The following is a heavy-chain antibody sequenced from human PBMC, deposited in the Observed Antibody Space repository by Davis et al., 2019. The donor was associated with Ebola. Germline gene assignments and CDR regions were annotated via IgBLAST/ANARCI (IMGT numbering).Heavy chain of an antibody. CDR2: MYGTTNI. J-gene: IGHJ4*02. CDR3: ARVSRWLQLNCDY. Sequence: GESLKISCVASGFSVSTTYMAWVRQAPGKGLEWVSFMYGTTNIYYADSVQGRFTISRDNSKNTLYLQMNSLRAEDTAVYYCARVSRWLQLNCDYWGQGTLVTVSS. V-gene: IGHV3-66*03. D-gene: IGHD5-24*01. CDR1: GFSVSTTY.